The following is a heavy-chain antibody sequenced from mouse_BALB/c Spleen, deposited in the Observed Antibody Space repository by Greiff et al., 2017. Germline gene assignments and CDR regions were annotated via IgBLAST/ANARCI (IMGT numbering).Heavy chain of an antibody. J-gene: IGHJ2*01. D-gene: IGHD2-14*01. V-gene: IGHV5-6-3*01. Sequence: EVKLQESGGGLVQPGGSLKLSCAASGFTFSSYGMSWVRQTPDKRLELVATINSNGGSTYYPDSVKGRFTISRDNAKNTLYLQMSSLKSEDTAMYYCAREGYDYFDYWGQGTTLTVSS. CDR2: INSNGGST. CDR1: GFTFSSYG. CDR3: AREGYDYFDY.